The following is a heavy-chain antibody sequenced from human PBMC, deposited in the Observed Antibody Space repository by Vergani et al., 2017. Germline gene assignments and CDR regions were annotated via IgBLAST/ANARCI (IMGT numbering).Heavy chain of an antibody. V-gene: IGHV1-69*01. Sequence: QVQLVQSGAEVKKPGSSVKVSCKASGGTFSSYAISWVRQAPGQGLEWMGGIIPIFGTANYAQKFQGRVTITADESTSTAYMELSSLRSEDTAVYYCATDRREMATIKPWLGYWGQGTLVTVSS. CDR3: ATDRREMATIKPWLGY. J-gene: IGHJ4*02. CDR1: GGTFSSYA. D-gene: IGHD5-24*01. CDR2: IIPIFGTA.